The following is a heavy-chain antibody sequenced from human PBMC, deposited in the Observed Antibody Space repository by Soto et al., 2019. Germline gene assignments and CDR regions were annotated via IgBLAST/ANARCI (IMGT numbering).Heavy chain of an antibody. D-gene: IGHD7-27*01. J-gene: IGHJ4*02. CDR3: ARHNLGIDY. CDR2: IYYTGST. CDR1: GGSISSYY. Sequence: SETLSLTCTVSGGSISSYYWSWIRQPPGKGLEYIGYIYYTGSTNYNPSLKSRVTISLDTSKNQFSLNLSSVTAADTAVYYCARHNLGIDYWGQGALVTVSS. V-gene: IGHV4-59*08.